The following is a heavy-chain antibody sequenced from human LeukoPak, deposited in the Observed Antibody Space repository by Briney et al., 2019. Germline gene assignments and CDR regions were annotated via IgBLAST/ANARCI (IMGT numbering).Heavy chain of an antibody. V-gene: IGHV3-9*03. Sequence: GRSLRLSCAASGFTFDDYAMHWVRQAPGKGLEWVSGISWNSGSIGYADSVKGRFTISRDNAKNSLYLQMNSLRAEDMALYYCVKDMGSSSWYYFDYWGQGTLVTVSS. J-gene: IGHJ4*02. D-gene: IGHD6-13*01. CDR1: GFTFDDYA. CDR3: VKDMGSSSWYYFDY. CDR2: ISWNSGSI.